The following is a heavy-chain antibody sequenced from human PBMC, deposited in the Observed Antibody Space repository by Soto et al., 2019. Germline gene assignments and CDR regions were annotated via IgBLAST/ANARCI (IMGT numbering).Heavy chain of an antibody. CDR3: ARHIVGSTRNYYYYGMDV. CDR1: GGTFSSYA. J-gene: IGHJ6*02. D-gene: IGHD1-26*01. Sequence: QVQLVQSGVEVKKPGSSVMVSRKASGGTFSSYAISWVRQAPGQGLEWMGGIIPIFGTTNYAQKFHRRVTINADESTSTVYMEVSSLRSEDTAVYYCARHIVGSTRNYYYYGMDVWGQGTTVIVSS. CDR2: IIPIFGTT. V-gene: IGHV1-69*01.